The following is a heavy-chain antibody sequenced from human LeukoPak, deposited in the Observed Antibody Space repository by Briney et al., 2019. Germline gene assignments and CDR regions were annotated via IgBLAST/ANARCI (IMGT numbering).Heavy chain of an antibody. D-gene: IGHD1-26*01. Sequence: GGSLRLSCEASGLTFSRDWMGWVRQAPGKGLEWVSGINWNGGSTGYADSVKGRFTISRDNAKNSLYLQMNSLRAEDTALYHCARDWENPFDYWGQGTLVTVSS. CDR3: ARDWENPFDY. V-gene: IGHV3-20*01. CDR2: INWNGGST. CDR1: GLTFSRDW. J-gene: IGHJ4*02.